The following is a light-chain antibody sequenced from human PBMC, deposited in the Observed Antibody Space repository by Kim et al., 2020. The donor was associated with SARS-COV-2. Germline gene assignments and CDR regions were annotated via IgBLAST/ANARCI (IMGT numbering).Light chain of an antibody. Sequence: SYELTQPPSVSVSPGQTASIPCSGDKLGDKHACWYQQRPGQSPVLVIYQDRKRPPGIPERFSGSNSGNTATLTISGMQAMDEADYYCQAWDRSNVVFGGGTQLTVL. V-gene: IGLV3-1*01. J-gene: IGLJ2*01. CDR2: QDR. CDR1: KLGDKH. CDR3: QAWDRSNVV.